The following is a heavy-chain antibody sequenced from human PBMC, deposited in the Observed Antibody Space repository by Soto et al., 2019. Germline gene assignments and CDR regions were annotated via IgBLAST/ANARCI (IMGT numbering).Heavy chain of an antibody. Sequence: PGGSLRLSCAASGFTFSSYAMSWVRQAPGKVLEWVSAISGSGGSTYYADSVKGRFTISRDNSKNTLYLQMNSLRAEDTAVYYCAKGEMVRGVLGGMDVWGQGTTVTVSS. CDR2: ISGSGGST. V-gene: IGHV3-23*01. J-gene: IGHJ6*02. D-gene: IGHD3-10*01. CDR1: GFTFSSYA. CDR3: AKGEMVRGVLGGMDV.